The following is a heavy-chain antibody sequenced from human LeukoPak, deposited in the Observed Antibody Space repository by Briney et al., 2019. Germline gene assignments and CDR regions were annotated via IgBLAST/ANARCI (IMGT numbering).Heavy chain of an antibody. D-gene: IGHD3-3*01. J-gene: IGHJ4*02. Sequence: SVTVSCKASGGTFSSYAISWVRQAPGQGLEWMGRIIPILGIANYAQKFQGRVTITADKSTSTAYMELSSLRSEDTAVYYCARSKIFGVVADFDYWGQGTLVTVSS. CDR1: GGTFSSYA. CDR2: IIPILGIA. CDR3: ARSKIFGVVADFDY. V-gene: IGHV1-69*04.